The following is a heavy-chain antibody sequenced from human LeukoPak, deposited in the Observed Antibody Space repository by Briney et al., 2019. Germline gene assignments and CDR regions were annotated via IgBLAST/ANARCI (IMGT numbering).Heavy chain of an antibody. V-gene: IGHV3-23*01. CDR3: ATDHRIRPYYCDSSGFLGGAFDI. CDR1: GFTFSSYA. CDR2: ISGSGGST. J-gene: IGHJ3*02. D-gene: IGHD3-22*01. Sequence: PGGSLRLSCAASGFTFSSYAMSWVRQAPGKGLEWVSAISGSGGSTYYADSVKGRFTISRDNSKNTLYLQMNSLRAEDTAVYYCATDHRIRPYYCDSSGFLGGAFDIWGQGTMVTVSS.